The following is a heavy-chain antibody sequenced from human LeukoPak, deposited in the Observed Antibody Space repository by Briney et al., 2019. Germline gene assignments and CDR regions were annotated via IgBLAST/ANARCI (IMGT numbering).Heavy chain of an antibody. D-gene: IGHD4-17*01. Sequence: PGGSLRLSCAASGFTFSSYAMSWVRQAPGKGLEWVSAISGSGGNTYYADSVKGRFTISRDNSKNTLYLQMNSLRAEDTAVYYCAKKDWHDYGDYYRDFWGQGTLVTVSS. V-gene: IGHV3-23*01. CDR1: GFTFSSYA. CDR2: ISGSGGNT. CDR3: AKKDWHDYGDYYRDF. J-gene: IGHJ4*02.